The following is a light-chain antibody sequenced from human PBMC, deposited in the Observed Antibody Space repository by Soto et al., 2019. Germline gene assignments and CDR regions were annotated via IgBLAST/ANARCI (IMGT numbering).Light chain of an antibody. CDR1: QTIKIY. J-gene: IGKJ1*01. CDR3: QQSFSDPWT. CDR2: AAS. V-gene: IGKV1-39*01. Sequence: DIQMTQSPSSLSASVGDSVTITCRATQTIKIYVNWYQQKPGEGPKLLIYAASSLQTGVSSRFSGSGSGTDFPLTINSLQPEDFATYYCQQSFSDPWTFGQGTMVEI.